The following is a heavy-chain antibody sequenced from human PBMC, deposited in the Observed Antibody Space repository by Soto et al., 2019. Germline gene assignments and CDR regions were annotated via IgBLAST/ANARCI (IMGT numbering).Heavy chain of an antibody. J-gene: IGHJ6*01. V-gene: IGHV4-31*03. CDR2: IYYRGNT. Sequence: TSETLSLTCTVSGGSISSGGSYWNWIRQRPGKGLEWIGYIYYRGNTYYSPSLKSRVSISLDSSNNQFSLKLTSVTAADTAVYYCASRVLYANQDPDYGLDVWAQGTSVTVYS. CDR1: GGSISSGGSY. CDR3: ASRVLYANQDPDYGLDV. D-gene: IGHD2-8*01.